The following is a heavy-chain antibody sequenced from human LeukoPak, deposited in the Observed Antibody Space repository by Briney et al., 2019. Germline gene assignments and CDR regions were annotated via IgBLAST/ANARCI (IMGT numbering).Heavy chain of an antibody. CDR3: ASLYPPSGSFSNFDF. D-gene: IGHD1-26*01. J-gene: IGHJ4*02. CDR2: IHYTGST. V-gene: IGHV4-59*08. CDR1: NGSIGTYY. Sequence: SETLSLTCTVSNGSIGTYYWSWIRQPPGKGLEWIEYIHYTGSTKYNPSLKSRVTISVDTSKNQFSLKLNSVTAADTAVYYCASLYPPSGSFSNFDFWGQGTLVTVSS.